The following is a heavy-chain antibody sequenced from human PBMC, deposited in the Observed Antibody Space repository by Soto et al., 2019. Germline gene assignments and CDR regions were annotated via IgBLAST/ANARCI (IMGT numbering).Heavy chain of an antibody. J-gene: IGHJ6*02. CDR2: IIPIFDTA. CDR1: GGIFTRYD. D-gene: IGHD6-13*01. V-gene: IGHV1-69*06. Sequence: QVQLVQSGAEVKKPGSSVKVSCKASGGIFTRYDIRWVRQAPEQGLEWMGAIIPIFDTANYAQRFQGRVTMTRDMSTNTHYMELSSLKSDDTAVYYCASSPAFSSSWYGIPPDPSHGMDVWGQGTTVTVS. CDR3: ASSPAFSSSWYGIPPDPSHGMDV.